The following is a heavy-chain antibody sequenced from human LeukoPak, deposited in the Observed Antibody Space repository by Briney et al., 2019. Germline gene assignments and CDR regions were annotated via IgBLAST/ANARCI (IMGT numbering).Heavy chain of an antibody. CDR3: ARVPYDFWSGYYRPPDY. Sequence: TLSLTCTVSGGSISSGGYYWSWIRQPPGKGLEWIGYIYHSGSTYYNPSLKSRVAISVDRSKNQFSLKLSSVTAADTAVYYCARVPYDFWSGYYRPPDYWGQGTLVTVSS. V-gene: IGHV4-30-2*01. D-gene: IGHD3-3*01. J-gene: IGHJ4*02. CDR2: IYHSGST. CDR1: GGSISSGGYY.